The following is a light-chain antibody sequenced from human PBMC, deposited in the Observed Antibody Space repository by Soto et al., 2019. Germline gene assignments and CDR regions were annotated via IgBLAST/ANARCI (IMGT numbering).Light chain of an antibody. CDR1: QSVSSY. J-gene: IGKJ1*01. CDR3: QQRSNWPK. CDR2: DAS. V-gene: IGKV3-11*01. Sequence: EIVSTQSPATLSLSPGERATLSCRASQSVSSYLAWYQQKPGQAPRLLIYDASNRATGIPARFSGSGSGTDFTLTISSLEPEDFAVYYCQQRSNWPKFGQGTKVEIK.